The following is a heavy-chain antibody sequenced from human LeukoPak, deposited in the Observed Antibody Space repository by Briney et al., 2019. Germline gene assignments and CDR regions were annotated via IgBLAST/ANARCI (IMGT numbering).Heavy chain of an antibody. CDR3: ARVGPLWFGELFTPLPYYYYYGMDV. CDR1: GLTFSSHW. D-gene: IGHD3-10*01. CDR2: ITNDGSST. J-gene: IGHJ6*02. Sequence: PGGSLRLSCAASGLTFSSHWMHWVRQAPGKGLVWVSRITNDGSSTTYADSVKGRFTISRDNAKNMLYLQVNSLRAEDTAVYYCARVGPLWFGELFTPLPYYYYYGMDVWGQGTTVTVSS. V-gene: IGHV3-74*01.